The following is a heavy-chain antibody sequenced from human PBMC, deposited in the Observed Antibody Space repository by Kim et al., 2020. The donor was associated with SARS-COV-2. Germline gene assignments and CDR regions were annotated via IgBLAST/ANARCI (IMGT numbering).Heavy chain of an antibody. V-gene: IGHV3-11*05. CDR3: ARGGGYNLCYLDY. D-gene: IGHD6-25*01. Sequence: YARSANGRFTTSIDYAKNTQYLQMHRLSAEDTAVYYCARGGGYNLCYLDYWGQGTLVTVSS. J-gene: IGHJ4*02.